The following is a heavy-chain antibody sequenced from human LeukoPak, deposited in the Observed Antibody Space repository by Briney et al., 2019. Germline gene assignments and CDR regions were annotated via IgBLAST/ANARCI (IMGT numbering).Heavy chain of an antibody. D-gene: IGHD2-15*01. Sequence: ASVKVSCKASGYTFTSYGISWVRQAPGQGLEWMGWISAYNGNTNYAQKLQGRVTMTTDTSTSTAYMELRSLRSDDTAVYYCARGGGYCSGGSCYSAHGMDVRGQGTTVTASS. CDR3: ARGGGYCSGGSCYSAHGMDV. CDR1: GYTFTSYG. J-gene: IGHJ6*02. CDR2: ISAYNGNT. V-gene: IGHV1-18*01.